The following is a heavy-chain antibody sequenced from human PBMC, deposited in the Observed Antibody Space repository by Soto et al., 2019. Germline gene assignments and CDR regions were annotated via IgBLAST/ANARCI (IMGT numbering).Heavy chain of an antibody. V-gene: IGHV4-39*01. D-gene: IGHD5-18*01. CDR2: IYYSGST. J-gene: IGHJ6*03. CDR3: ARLKIHGYYYYYYMDV. CDR1: GGSISSSSYY. Sequence: SETLSLTCTVSGGSISSSSYYWGWIRQPPGKGLEWIGSIYYSGSTYYNPSLKSRVTISVDTSKNQFSLKLSSVTAADTAVYYCARLKIHGYYYYYYMDVWGKGTTVTVSS.